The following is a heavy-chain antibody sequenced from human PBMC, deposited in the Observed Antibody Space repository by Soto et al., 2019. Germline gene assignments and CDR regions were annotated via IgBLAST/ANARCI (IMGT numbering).Heavy chain of an antibody. D-gene: IGHD5-18*01. J-gene: IGHJ4*03. Sequence: HPGGSLRLSCAASGFTFSSYAMSWVRQAPGKGLEWVSSITSTGDRAYYADSVKGRFTVSRDNSKNTLYLQMNSLRAEDTAVYYCAKYYMVTRSPFDYWGQGTTVTVSS. CDR1: GFTFSSYA. CDR2: ITSTGDRA. V-gene: IGHV3-23*01. CDR3: AKYYMVTRSPFDY.